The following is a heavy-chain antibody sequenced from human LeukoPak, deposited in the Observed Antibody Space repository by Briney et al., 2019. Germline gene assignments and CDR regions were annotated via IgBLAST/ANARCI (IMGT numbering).Heavy chain of an antibody. CDR2: ISYSGST. V-gene: IGHV4-59*01. Sequence: SETLSLTCTVSGGAINGYYWSWIRQPPGKGLEWIGYISYSGSTNYNPSLKSRVTISVDTKQFSLKLSSVTAADTAVYYCAREHPGAFDIWGQGTMVTVSS. J-gene: IGHJ3*02. CDR1: GGAINGYY. CDR3: AREHPGAFDI. D-gene: IGHD7-27*01.